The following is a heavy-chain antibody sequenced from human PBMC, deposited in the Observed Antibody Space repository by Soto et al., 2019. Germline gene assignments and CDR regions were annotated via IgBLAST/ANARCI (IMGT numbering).Heavy chain of an antibody. CDR2: IYYSGST. CDR1: GGSISSGGYY. Sequence: PSETLSLTCTVSGGSISSGGYYWSWIRQHPGKGLEWIGYIYYSGSTYYNPSLKSRVTISVDTSKNQFSLKLSSVTAADTAVYYCARGPRGGGYGDYADAFDIWGQGTMVT. J-gene: IGHJ3*02. D-gene: IGHD4-17*01. CDR3: ARGPRGGGYGDYADAFDI. V-gene: IGHV4-31*03.